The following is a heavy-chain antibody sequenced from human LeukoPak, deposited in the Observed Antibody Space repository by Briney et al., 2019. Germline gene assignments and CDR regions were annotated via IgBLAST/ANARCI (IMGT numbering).Heavy chain of an antibody. CDR1: GGSISSYY. Sequence: SETLSLTCTVSGGSISSYYWSWIRQPAGKGLEWIGRIYTSGSTNYNPSLKSRVTISVDTSKNQFSLKLSSVTAADTAVYYCARHGTAMVYYDSSGYPEGYFDYWGQGTLVTVSS. CDR2: IYTSGST. CDR3: ARHGTAMVYYDSSGYPEGYFDY. J-gene: IGHJ4*02. V-gene: IGHV4-4*07. D-gene: IGHD3-22*01.